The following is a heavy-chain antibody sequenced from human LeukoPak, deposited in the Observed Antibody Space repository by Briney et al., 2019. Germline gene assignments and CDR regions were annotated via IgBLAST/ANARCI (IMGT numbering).Heavy chain of an antibody. CDR1: GFTFSDYI. CDR2: IRRGTNNYTT. CDR3: TRDGGDSTKTAFDM. J-gene: IGHJ3*02. Sequence: PGGSLRLSCAASGFTFSDYILDWVRQAPGKGLEWVGRIRRGTNNYTTEYAASVKGRFIISRDDSKNSLYQHMNSLKTEDTAVYHCTRDGGDSTKTAFDMWGQGTMVTVSS. V-gene: IGHV3-72*01. D-gene: IGHD2/OR15-2a*01.